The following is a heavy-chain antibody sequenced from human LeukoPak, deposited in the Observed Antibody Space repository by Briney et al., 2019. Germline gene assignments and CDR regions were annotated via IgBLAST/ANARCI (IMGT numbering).Heavy chain of an antibody. Sequence: SETLSLTCTVSGGSISSYYWSWIRQPPGKGLEWIGYIYYSGSTNYNPSLKSRVTISVDTSKNQFSLKLSSVIAADTAVYYCASLRRVIAARPGYFDYWGQGTLVTVSS. CDR1: GGSISSYY. D-gene: IGHD6-6*01. CDR2: IYYSGST. V-gene: IGHV4-59*01. CDR3: ASLRRVIAARPGYFDY. J-gene: IGHJ4*02.